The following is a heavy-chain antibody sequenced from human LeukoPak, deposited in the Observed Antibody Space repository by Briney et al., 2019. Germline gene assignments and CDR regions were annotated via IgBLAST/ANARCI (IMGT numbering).Heavy chain of an antibody. CDR3: ARGSTNYYDSSGYYPA. CDR1: GFTFSDYY. V-gene: IGHV3-11*04. Sequence: GGSLRLSCAASGFTFSDYYMSWIRQAPGKGLEWVSYISSSGTTIYYADSVKGRFTISRDNAKNSLYLQMNSLRAEDTAVYYCARGSTNYYDSSGYYPAWGQGTLVTVSS. D-gene: IGHD3-22*01. CDR2: ISSSGTTI. J-gene: IGHJ4*02.